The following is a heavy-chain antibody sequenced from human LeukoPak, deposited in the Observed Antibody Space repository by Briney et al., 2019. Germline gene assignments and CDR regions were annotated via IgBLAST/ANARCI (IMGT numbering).Heavy chain of an antibody. J-gene: IGHJ4*02. CDR3: AREGLWFGELQDYFDY. Sequence: QPGRSLRLSCAVSGCTFSSYAMHWVRQAPGKGLEWVAVISYDGSNKYYADSVKGRFTISRDNSKNTLYLQMNSLRAEDTAVYYCAREGLWFGELQDYFDYWGQGTLVTVSS. CDR1: GCTFSSYA. V-gene: IGHV3-30*04. CDR2: ISYDGSNK. D-gene: IGHD3-10*01.